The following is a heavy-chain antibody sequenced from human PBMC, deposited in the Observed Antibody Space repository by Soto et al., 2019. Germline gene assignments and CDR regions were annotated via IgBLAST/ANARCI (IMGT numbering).Heavy chain of an antibody. V-gene: IGHV2-26*01. D-gene: IGHD3-3*01. CDR2: IFSNDEK. J-gene: IGHJ4*02. CDR3: ALIHDSWSFFVY. Sequence: QVTLQESGPVLVRPTETLTLTCTVSGFSHSSSRMGVTWIRQPPGKALEWVAHIFSNDEKSYSTSLKSWLSISKDSSKSHVVLTLTNMDPVDTGTYYCALIHDSWSFFVYWGEGTPVTVSS. CDR1: GFSHSSSRMG.